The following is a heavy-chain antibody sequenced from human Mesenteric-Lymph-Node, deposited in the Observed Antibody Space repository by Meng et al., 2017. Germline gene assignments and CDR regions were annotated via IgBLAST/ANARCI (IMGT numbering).Heavy chain of an antibody. CDR3: ASGGAVAGYFDY. J-gene: IGHJ4*02. D-gene: IGHD6-19*01. V-gene: IGHV3-30*04. CDR1: GFTFSSYA. CDR2: ISYDGSNK. Sequence: GGSLRLSCAASGFTFSSYAMHWVRQAPGKGLEWVAVISYDGSNKYYADSVKGRFTISRDNSKNTLYLQMNSLRAEDTAVYYCASGGAVAGYFDYWGQGTLVTVSS.